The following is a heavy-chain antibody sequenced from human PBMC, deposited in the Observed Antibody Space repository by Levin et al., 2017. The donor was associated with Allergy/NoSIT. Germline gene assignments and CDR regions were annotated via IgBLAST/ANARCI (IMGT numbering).Heavy chain of an antibody. Sequence: PGGSLRLSCAASGFTFDDYAMHWVRQAPGKGLEWVSGISWNSGSIGYADSVKGRFTISRDNAKNSLYLQMNSLRAEDTALYYCAKALITMVRGVIITTGSVDYYGMDVWGQGTTVTVSS. V-gene: IGHV3-9*01. D-gene: IGHD3-10*01. CDR2: ISWNSGSI. CDR3: AKALITMVRGVIITTGSVDYYGMDV. J-gene: IGHJ6*02. CDR1: GFTFDDYA.